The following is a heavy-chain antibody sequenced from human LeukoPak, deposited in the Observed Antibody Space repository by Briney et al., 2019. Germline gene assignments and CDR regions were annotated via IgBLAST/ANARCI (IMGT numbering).Heavy chain of an antibody. CDR2: ISGSGSST. Sequence: PGGSLRLSCAASGFTFSSYAMTWVRQAPGKGLEWVSAISGSGSSTYYADSVKGRFTISRDNSKNTLYLQMNSLRAEGTAVYYCAKEVGYCSSTSCYTPYYYYYYMDVWGKGTTVTVSS. D-gene: IGHD2-2*02. V-gene: IGHV3-23*01. J-gene: IGHJ6*03. CDR3: AKEVGYCSSTSCYTPYYYYYYMDV. CDR1: GFTFSSYA.